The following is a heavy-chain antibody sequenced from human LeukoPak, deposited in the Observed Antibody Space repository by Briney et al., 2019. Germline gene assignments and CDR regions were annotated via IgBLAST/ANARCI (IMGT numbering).Heavy chain of an antibody. D-gene: IGHD2-21*02. J-gene: IGHJ2*01. V-gene: IGHV4-59*08. CDR2: IYYSGST. CDR3: ATKTHCDGDCYSPLYLRGRSWYFDL. CDR1: IHSISSYH. Sequence: SDTLSLTCTLSIHSISSYHWLWIREPPGEALEWIGYIYYSGSTIYNPPLKRRVPISLDTSKNQFSLKQNPATAAHPCVYYGATKTHCDGDCYSPLYLRGRSWYFDLWGRGTLVTVSS.